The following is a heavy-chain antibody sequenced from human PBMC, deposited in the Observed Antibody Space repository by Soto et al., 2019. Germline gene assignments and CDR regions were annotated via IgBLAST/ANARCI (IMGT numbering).Heavy chain of an antibody. J-gene: IGHJ6*03. CDR3: ARVVMITFGGVGGAYMDV. CDR1: GYTFTSYD. Sequence: ASVKVSCKASGYTFTSYDINWVRQATGQGLEWMGWMNPNSGNTGYAQKFQGRVTMTRNTSISTAYMELSSLRSEDTAVYYCARVVMITFGGVGGAYMDVWGKGTTVTVSS. V-gene: IGHV1-8*01. D-gene: IGHD3-16*01. CDR2: MNPNSGNT.